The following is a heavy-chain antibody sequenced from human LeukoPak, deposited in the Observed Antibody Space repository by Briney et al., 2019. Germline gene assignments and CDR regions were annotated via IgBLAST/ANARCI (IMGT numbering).Heavy chain of an antibody. CDR2: IYYSGST. V-gene: IGHV4-59*01. D-gene: IGHD3-3*01. CDR1: GGSISSYY. CDR3: AREITIFGVVRFDP. Sequence: SETLSLTCTASGGSISSYYWSWIRQPPGKGLEWIGCIYYSGSTNYNPSLKSRVTISVDTSKNQFSLKLRSVTAADTAVYYCAREITIFGVVRFDPWGQGTLVTVSS. J-gene: IGHJ5*02.